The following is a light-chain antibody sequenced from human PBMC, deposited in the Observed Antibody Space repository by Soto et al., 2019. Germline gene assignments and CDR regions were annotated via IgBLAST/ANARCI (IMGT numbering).Light chain of an antibody. CDR3: QDSGTPGT. J-gene: IGKJ1*01. CDR2: GVS. V-gene: IGKV3-20*01. Sequence: EIVLAQSPGTLSLSPGERATLSCRASQSVSTGYFAWYQQKPGQAPRLLIYGVSIRATGIPDRFSGSGSGTDFPLTLSRLEPEDSAVYYCQDSGTPGTFGQGTKVEIK. CDR1: QSVSTGY.